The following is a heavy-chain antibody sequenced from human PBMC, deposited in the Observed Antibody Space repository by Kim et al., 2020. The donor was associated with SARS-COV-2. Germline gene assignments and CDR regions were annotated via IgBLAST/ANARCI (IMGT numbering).Heavy chain of an antibody. CDR1: GGSFSGYY. D-gene: IGHD1-26*01. CDR2: INHSGST. CDR3: ARGGHYSGSYFAPDPENWFDP. V-gene: IGHV4-34*01. J-gene: IGHJ5*02. Sequence: SETLSLTCAVYGGSFSGYYWSWIRQPPGKGLEWIGEINHSGSTNYNPSLKSRVTISVDTSKNQFSLKLSSVTAADTAVYYCARGGHYSGSYFAPDPENWFDPWGQGTLVTVSS.